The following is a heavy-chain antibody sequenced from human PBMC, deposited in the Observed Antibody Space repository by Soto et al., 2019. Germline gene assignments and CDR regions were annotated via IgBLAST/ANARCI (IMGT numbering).Heavy chain of an antibody. D-gene: IGHD6-25*01. V-gene: IGHV1-2*04. CDR2: INPNSGGT. CDR3: AREGGYSSALRIYYYYGMDV. CDR1: GYTFTGHY. J-gene: IGHJ6*02. Sequence: ASVKVSCKASGYTFTGHYMHWVRQAPGQGLEWMGWINPNSGGTNYAQKFQGWVTMTRDTSISTAYMELSRLRSDDTAVYYCAREGGYSSALRIYYYYGMDVWGQGTTVTVS.